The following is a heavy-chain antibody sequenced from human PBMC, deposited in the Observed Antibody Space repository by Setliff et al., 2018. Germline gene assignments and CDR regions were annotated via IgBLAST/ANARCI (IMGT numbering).Heavy chain of an antibody. D-gene: IGHD2-21*01. CDR3: AREGLTGPVVISVAYYFDS. CDR1: GFTFNDYG. Sequence: GASLKISCKTSGFTFNDYGIQWVRQAPGKGLEWVASDRGYYKYYADSVRGRLTVSRDESKNTVFLEMSSLGVDDTATYYCAREGLTGPVVISVAYYFDSWGQGTVVTVSS. V-gene: IGHV3-30*19. CDR2: SDRGYYK. J-gene: IGHJ4*02.